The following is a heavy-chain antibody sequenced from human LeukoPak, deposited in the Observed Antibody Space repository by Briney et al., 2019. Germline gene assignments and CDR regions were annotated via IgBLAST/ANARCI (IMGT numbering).Heavy chain of an antibody. CDR3: AKGHSSGYSYYYYGMDV. D-gene: IGHD3-22*01. J-gene: IGHJ6*02. Sequence: GGSLRLSCAASGFTFSSYAMSWVRQAPGKGLECVSAISGSGGSTYYADSVKGRFTISRDNSKNTLYLQMNSLRAEDTAVYYCAKGHSSGYSYYYYGMDVWGRGTTVTVSS. CDR1: GFTFSSYA. V-gene: IGHV3-23*01. CDR2: ISGSGGST.